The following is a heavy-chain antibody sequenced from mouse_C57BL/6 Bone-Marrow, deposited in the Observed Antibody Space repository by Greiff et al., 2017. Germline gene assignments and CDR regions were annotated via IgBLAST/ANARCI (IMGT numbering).Heavy chain of an antibody. J-gene: IGHJ3*01. D-gene: IGHD1-1*01. CDR1: GFNIKDDY. Sequence: EVQLQESGAELVRPGASVKLSCTASGFNIKDDYMHWVKQRPEQGLEWIGWIDPENGDTEYASKFQGKATITADTSSNTAYLQLSSLTSEGTAVYYCTRYGSWFAYWGQGTLVTVSA. CDR2: IDPENGDT. CDR3: TRYGSWFAY. V-gene: IGHV14-4*01.